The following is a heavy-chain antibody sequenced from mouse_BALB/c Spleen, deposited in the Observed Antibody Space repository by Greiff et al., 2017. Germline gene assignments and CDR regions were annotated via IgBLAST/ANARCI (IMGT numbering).Heavy chain of an antibody. CDR1: GFSLTGYG. Sequence: QVQLKESGPGLVAPSQSLSITCTVSGFSLTGYGVNWVRQPPGKGLEWLGMIWGDGSTDYNSALKSRLSISKDNSKSQVFLKMNSLQTDDTARYYCARDNYGSSLFFDYWGQGTTLTVSS. CDR3: ARDNYGSSLFFDY. CDR2: IWGDGST. D-gene: IGHD1-1*01. J-gene: IGHJ2*01. V-gene: IGHV2-6-7*01.